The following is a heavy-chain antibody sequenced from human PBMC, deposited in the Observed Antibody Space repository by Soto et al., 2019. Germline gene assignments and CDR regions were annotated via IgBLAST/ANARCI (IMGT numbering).Heavy chain of an antibody. J-gene: IGHJ6*02. CDR2: IWYDGSNK. D-gene: IGHD2-15*01. V-gene: IGHV3-33*08. CDR1: GFTFNTYC. CDR3: ARSDCTGAYCYSWPFNYGVAV. Sequence: QVQLVESGGGVVQPGGSLRLSCTTSGFTFNTYCMHWVRQAPGKGLEWVAIIWYDGSNKYYADSVKGRFTISRDNSKNTLYLQRNSLRAEDTALYYCARSDCTGAYCYSWPFNYGVAVWGQGTTVTVSS.